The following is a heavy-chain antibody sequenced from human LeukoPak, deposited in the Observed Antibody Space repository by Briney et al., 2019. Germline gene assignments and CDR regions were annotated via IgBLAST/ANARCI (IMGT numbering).Heavy chain of an antibody. J-gene: IGHJ4*02. V-gene: IGHV4-34*01. CDR1: GGSFRGYY. CDR3: ARGDDCSSWLTRKKGGFDY. D-gene: IGHD6-13*01. CDR2: INHSGST. Sequence: SETLSLTCAVYGGSFRGYYWSWIRQPPGKGLEWIGEINHSGSTNYNPSLKSRVTISVDTSKNQFSLKLSSVTAADTAVYYCARGDDCSSWLTRKKGGFDYWGQGTLVTVSS.